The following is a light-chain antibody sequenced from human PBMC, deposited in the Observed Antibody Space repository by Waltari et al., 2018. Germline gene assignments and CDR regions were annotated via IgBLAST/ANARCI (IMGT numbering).Light chain of an antibody. Sequence: QSALTQPASVSGSPGQSITISCTGSSSDIGAYNFVSWYQQHPGKAPHLMIYDVSKRPSGVSNRFSGSKSGNTASLTIYGLQVEDEADYFCSSYTTTNIVVFGGGTELTVL. J-gene: IGLJ2*01. CDR1: SSDIGAYNF. CDR2: DVS. V-gene: IGLV2-14*03. CDR3: SSYTTTNIVV.